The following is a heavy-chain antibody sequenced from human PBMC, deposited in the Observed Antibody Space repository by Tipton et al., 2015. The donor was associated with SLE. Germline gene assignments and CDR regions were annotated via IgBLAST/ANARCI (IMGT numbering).Heavy chain of an antibody. CDR2: IYYSGST. CDR3: ARDWGIAAAGWFDP. CDR1: GGSISSSSYY. Sequence: TLSLTCTVSGGSISSSSYYWGWIRQPPGKGLEWIGSIYYSGSTYYNPSLKSRVTISVDTSKNQFSLKLSSVTAADTAVYYCARDWGIAAAGWFDPWGQGTLVTVSS. D-gene: IGHD6-13*01. V-gene: IGHV4-39*02. J-gene: IGHJ5*02.